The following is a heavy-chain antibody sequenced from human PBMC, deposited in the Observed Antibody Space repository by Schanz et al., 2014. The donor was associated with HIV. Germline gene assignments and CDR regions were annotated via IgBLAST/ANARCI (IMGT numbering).Heavy chain of an antibody. Sequence: QVQLVESGGGVVQPGRSLRLSCAASGFTFNDYGMHWVRQAPGKGLEWVVVIWYDGRNKYYADSVKGRFTISRDNSKNTLYLQMNSLRVEDTAVYFCARDRWISGSCFDYWGQGTLVTVSS. CDR2: IWYDGRNK. CDR3: ARDRWISGSCFDY. CDR1: GFTFNDYG. J-gene: IGHJ4*02. V-gene: IGHV3-33*01. D-gene: IGHD1-26*01.